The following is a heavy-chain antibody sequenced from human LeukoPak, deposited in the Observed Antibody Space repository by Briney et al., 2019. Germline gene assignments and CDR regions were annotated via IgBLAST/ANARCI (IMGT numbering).Heavy chain of an antibody. J-gene: IGHJ6*02. CDR1: GGSFSSGSYY. V-gene: IGHV4-61*01. D-gene: IGHD5-12*01. Sequence: SETLSLTCTVSGGSFSSGSYYWSWIRQPPGKGLEWIGYIYYSGSTNYNPSLKSRVTISVDTSKNQFSLKLSSVTAADTAVYYCARDQGSDIVATIDYYGMDVWGQGTTVTVSS. CDR2: IYYSGST. CDR3: ARDQGSDIVATIDYYGMDV.